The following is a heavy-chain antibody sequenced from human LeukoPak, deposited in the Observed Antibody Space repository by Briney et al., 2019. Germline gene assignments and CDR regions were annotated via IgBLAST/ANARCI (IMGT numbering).Heavy chain of an antibody. CDR1: GYTLTGYY. J-gene: IGHJ4*02. V-gene: IGHV1-2*06. Sequence: ASVKVSCKASGYTLTGYYMHWVRQAPGQGLEWMGRINPNSGGTNYAQKFQGRVTMTRDTSISTAYMELSRLRSDDTAVYYCASTAPLYDYVWGTYGGLDYWGQGTLVTVSS. CDR2: INPNSGGT. D-gene: IGHD3-16*01. CDR3: ASTAPLYDYVWGTYGGLDY.